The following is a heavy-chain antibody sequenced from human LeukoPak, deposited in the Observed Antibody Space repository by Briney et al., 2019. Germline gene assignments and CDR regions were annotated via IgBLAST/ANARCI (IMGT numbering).Heavy chain of an antibody. V-gene: IGHV3-7*01. CDR3: ARERTGALDY. Sequence: GGSLRVSCAASGFTFTSYWMSWARQAPGKGLEWVANIKQDGSEKYCVDSVKGRFTISRDNTKNSLYLQMNSLRAEDTAVYYCARERTGALDYWGQGTLVTVSS. J-gene: IGHJ4*02. CDR2: IKQDGSEK. CDR1: GFTFTSYW. D-gene: IGHD7-27*01.